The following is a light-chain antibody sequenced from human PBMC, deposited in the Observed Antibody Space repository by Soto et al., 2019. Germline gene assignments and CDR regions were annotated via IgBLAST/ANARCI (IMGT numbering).Light chain of an antibody. CDR3: HQTYNTPRT. CDR1: QSISNY. J-gene: IGKJ1*01. CDR2: SAS. Sequence: DIQLTQSPSSLSASVGDRVSITCRASQSISNYLNWYQQKPGKAPKVLIYSASGLQSGVPSRFSGSGSGTDFTLTISNLQPEDFATYYCHQTYNTPRTFGQGTKVDIK. V-gene: IGKV1-39*01.